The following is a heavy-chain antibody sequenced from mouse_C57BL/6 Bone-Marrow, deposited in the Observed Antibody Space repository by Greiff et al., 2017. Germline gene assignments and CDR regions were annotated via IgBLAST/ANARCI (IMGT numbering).Heavy chain of an antibody. V-gene: IGHV1-81*01. J-gene: IGHJ3*01. D-gene: IGHD1-1*01. CDR3: ARCYYYGSSYPFAY. CDR2: IYPRSGNT. Sequence: LQESGAELARPGASVKLSCKASGYTFTSYGISWVKQRTGQGLEWIGEIYPRSGNTYYNEKFKGKATLTADKSSSTAYMEIRSLTSEDSAVYFCARCYYYGSSYPFAYWGQGTLVTVSA. CDR1: GYTFTSYG.